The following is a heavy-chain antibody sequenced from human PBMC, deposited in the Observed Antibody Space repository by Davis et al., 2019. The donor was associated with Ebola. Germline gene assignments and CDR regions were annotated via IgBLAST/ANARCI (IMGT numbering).Heavy chain of an antibody. CDR2: IKSKTDGGTT. J-gene: IGHJ4*02. D-gene: IGHD3/OR15-3a*01. V-gene: IGHV3-15*07. CDR1: GFTFSNAW. Sequence: GESLKISCAASGFTFSNAWMNWVRQAPGKGLEWVGRIKSKTDGGTTDYAAPVKGRFTISRDDSKNTAYLQMNSLKTEDTAVYYCTSTRGLLDYWGQGTLVTVSS. CDR3: TSTRGLLDY.